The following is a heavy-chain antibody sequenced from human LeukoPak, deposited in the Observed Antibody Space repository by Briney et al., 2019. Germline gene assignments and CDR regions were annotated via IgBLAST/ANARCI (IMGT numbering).Heavy chain of an antibody. V-gene: IGHV3-21*01. CDR1: GFTFSSYS. J-gene: IGHJ4*02. Sequence: GGSLRLSCAASGFTFSSYSMNWVRQAPGKGLEWVSSFISSNSYIYYADSVKGRFTISRDNAKNSLYLQMNSLRAEETAVYYCATQLSSSIAAAGRGGDYWGQGTLVTVS. CDR3: ATQLSSSIAAAGRGGDY. D-gene: IGHD6-13*01. CDR2: FISSNSYI.